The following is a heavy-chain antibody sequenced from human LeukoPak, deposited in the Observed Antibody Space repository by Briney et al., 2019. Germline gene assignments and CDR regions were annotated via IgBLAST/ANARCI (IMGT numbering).Heavy chain of an antibody. CDR2: TYYRSKRYN. J-gene: IGHJ4*02. V-gene: IGHV6-1*01. Sequence: SQTLSLTCAISGDSVSSNSAAWNWIRQSPSRDLEWLGRTYYRSKRYNDYAVSVKSRITINPDTSKNQFSLQLKSVTPEDTAVYYCAGGYWGSTGHWGQGTLVTVSS. CDR3: AGGYWGSTGH. D-gene: IGHD7-27*01. CDR1: GDSVSSNSAA.